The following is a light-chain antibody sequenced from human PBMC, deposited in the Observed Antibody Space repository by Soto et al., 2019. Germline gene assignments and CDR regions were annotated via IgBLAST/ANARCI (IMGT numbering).Light chain of an antibody. CDR2: GIS. Sequence: EIVLTQSPGTLSLSPGERATLSCRASQSVRNNYFAWYQQKPGQAPRLLIYGISSRATGIPDRVIGSGSGTDFTLTITRLEPEDFAVYYCQQYGNSPLTFGGGTKVEIK. J-gene: IGKJ4*01. CDR1: QSVRNNY. CDR3: QQYGNSPLT. V-gene: IGKV3-20*01.